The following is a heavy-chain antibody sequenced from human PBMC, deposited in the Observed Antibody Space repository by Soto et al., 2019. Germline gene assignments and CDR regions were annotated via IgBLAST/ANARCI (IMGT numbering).Heavy chain of an antibody. CDR1: RFTFSSYS. CDR3: ARGSGGSCYSI. V-gene: IGHV3-21*01. Sequence: EVQLVESGGGLVKPGGSLRLSCAASRFTFSSYSMNWVRQAPGKGLEWVSSISSSSSYIYYADSVKGRFTISRDNAKNSLYLQMNSLRAEDTAVYYCARGSGGSCYSIWGQGTMVTVSS. D-gene: IGHD2-15*01. J-gene: IGHJ3*02. CDR2: ISSSSSYI.